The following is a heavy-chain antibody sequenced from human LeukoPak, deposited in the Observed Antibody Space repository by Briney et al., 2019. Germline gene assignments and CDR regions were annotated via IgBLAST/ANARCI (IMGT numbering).Heavy chain of an antibody. V-gene: IGHV3-7*01. J-gene: IGHJ4*02. CDR2: IKQDGSEK. CDR1: GFTFSSYW. CDR3: ARDRPDVLLWFGESLTY. Sequence: GSLRLSCAASGFTFSSYWMSWVRQAPGKGLEWVANIKQDGSEKYYVDSVKGRFTISRDNAKNSLYLQMNSLRAEDTAVYYCARDRPDVLLWFGESLTYWGQGTLVTVSS. D-gene: IGHD3-10*01.